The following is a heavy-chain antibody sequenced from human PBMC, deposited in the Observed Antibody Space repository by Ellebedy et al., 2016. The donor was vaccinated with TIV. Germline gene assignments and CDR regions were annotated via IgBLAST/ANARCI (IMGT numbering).Heavy chain of an antibody. J-gene: IGHJ2*01. V-gene: IGHV3-30-3*01. D-gene: IGHD5-24*01. CDR1: EFTFSSYA. CDR3: ARGDMNTIRHTWHFDL. CDR2: ISYHGSHI. Sequence: PGGSLRLSCAASEFTFSSYAMHWVRQAPGKGLEWVAGISYHGSHINYADSVKGRFTISRDNSKNTLFLQMNSLRPEDTAVYYCARGDMNTIRHTWHFDLWGRGTLVTVSS.